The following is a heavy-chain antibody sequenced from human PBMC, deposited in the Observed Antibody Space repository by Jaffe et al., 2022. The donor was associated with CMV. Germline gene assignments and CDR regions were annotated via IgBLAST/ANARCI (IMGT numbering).Heavy chain of an antibody. CDR1: GYSFTSYW. CDR2: IDPSDSYT. Sequence: EVQLVQSGAEVKKPGESLRISCKGSGYSFTSYWISWVRQMPGKGLEWMGRIDPSDSYTNYSPSFQGHVTISADKSISTAYLQWSSLKASDTAMYYCASGPQIVVVPAANNWFDPWGQGTLVTVSS. V-gene: IGHV5-10-1*03. J-gene: IGHJ5*02. D-gene: IGHD2-2*01. CDR3: ASGPQIVVVPAANNWFDP.